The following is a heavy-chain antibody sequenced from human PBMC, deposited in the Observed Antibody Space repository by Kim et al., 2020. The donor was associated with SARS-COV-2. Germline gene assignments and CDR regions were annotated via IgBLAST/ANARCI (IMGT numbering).Heavy chain of an antibody. Sequence: SETLSLTCTVSGGSISSSSYYWGWIRQPPGKGLEWIGSIYYSGSTYYNPSLKSRVTISVDTSKNQFSLKLSSVTAADTAVYYCARSGLLPFDYWGQGTLVTVSS. V-gene: IGHV4-39*07. CDR1: GGSISSSSYY. CDR3: ARSGLLPFDY. CDR2: IYYSGST. J-gene: IGHJ4*02. D-gene: IGHD2-21*02.